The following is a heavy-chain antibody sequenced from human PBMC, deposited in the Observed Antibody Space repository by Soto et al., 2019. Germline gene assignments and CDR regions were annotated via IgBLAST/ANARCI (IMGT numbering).Heavy chain of an antibody. CDR2: ISKSGSTI. CDR1: GFTFSDYY. D-gene: IGHD2-15*01. V-gene: IGHV3-11*01. CDR3: ARETPLVAVTPEFDY. Sequence: LRLSCAASGFTFSDYYMSWIRQAPWKGLEWVSSISKSGSTIHYADSVKGRFTVSRDNAKKSVYLQMNSLRVEDMAVYCCARETPLVAVTPEFDYWGQGTRVTVSS. J-gene: IGHJ4*02.